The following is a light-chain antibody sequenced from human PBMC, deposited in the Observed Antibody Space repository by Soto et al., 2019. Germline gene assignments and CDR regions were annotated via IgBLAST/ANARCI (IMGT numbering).Light chain of an antibody. CDR3: HQTAGSLTWT. CDR2: GAS. Sequence: DIQLTQSPSSLSASVGDRVTITCRASQSIGYSLNWYQQRPGEAPKVLIYGASNLQSGVPPRFSGSGSGTDFALTISSLQPEDFATYYCHQTAGSLTWTFGQGTRVEAK. CDR1: QSIGYS. J-gene: IGKJ1*01. V-gene: IGKV1-39*01.